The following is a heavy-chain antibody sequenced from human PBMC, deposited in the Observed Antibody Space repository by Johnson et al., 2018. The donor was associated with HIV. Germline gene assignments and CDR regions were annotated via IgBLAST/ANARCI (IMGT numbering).Heavy chain of an antibody. J-gene: IGHJ3*02. CDR3: ARTTYSSPGALDI. D-gene: IGHD6-19*01. CDR2: INWNGGST. Sequence: VQLVESGGGLVQPGGSLRLSCAASGFTFSSYWMHWVRQAPGKGLEWVSDINWNGGSTDYADSVKGRFTISRDNAKNSLYMQMDSLRAEDTALYYCARTTYSSPGALDIWGQGTMVTVSS. CDR1: GFTFSSYW. V-gene: IGHV3-74*02.